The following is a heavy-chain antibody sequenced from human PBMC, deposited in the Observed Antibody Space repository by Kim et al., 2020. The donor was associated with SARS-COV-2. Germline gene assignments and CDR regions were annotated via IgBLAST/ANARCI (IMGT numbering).Heavy chain of an antibody. Sequence: GGSLRLSCAAAESTFSIYAMTWVRQAPEKGLEWVSSISGNGATTYYADSVKGRFTISRDNSKNTLYLQMNSLRAEDMAIYYCARVPAIRETTARFDPWG. CDR2: ISGNGATT. V-gene: IGHV3-23*01. D-gene: IGHD1-1*01. J-gene: IGHJ5*02. CDR1: ESTFSIYA. CDR3: ARVPAIRETTARFDP.